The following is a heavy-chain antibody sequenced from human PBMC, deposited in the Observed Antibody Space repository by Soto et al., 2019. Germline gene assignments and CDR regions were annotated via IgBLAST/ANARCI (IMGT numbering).Heavy chain of an antibody. D-gene: IGHD2-15*01. V-gene: IGHV3-74*01. CDR1: GFTFSSYW. Sequence: EVQLVASGGGLVQPGESLRLSCASSGFTFSSYWMPWVRQAPGKGLVWVSRINSDGSSTRYAGSVKGRLNISRDNAKKTLYLQMNRLRAEDTAVYYCVRTSLVVAAATREDYWGQGTLVTVSS. CDR2: INSDGSST. CDR3: VRTSLVVAAATREDY. J-gene: IGHJ4*02.